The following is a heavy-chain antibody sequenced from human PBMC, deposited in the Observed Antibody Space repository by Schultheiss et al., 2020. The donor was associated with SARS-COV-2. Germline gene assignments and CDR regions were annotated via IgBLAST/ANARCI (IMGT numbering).Heavy chain of an antibody. J-gene: IGHJ4*02. V-gene: IGHV4-59*01. CDR2: IYYSGST. CDR1: GGSISSYY. CDR3: ARGVPNDY. D-gene: IGHD2-2*01. Sequence: SETLSLTCTVSGGSISSYYWSWIRQPPGKGLEWIGYIYYSGSTNYNPSLKSRVTMSVDTSKNQFSLKLSSVTADTAVYYCARGVPNDYWGQGTLVTVSS.